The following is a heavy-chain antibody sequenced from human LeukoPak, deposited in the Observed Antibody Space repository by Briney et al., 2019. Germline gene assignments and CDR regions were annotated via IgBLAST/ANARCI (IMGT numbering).Heavy chain of an antibody. D-gene: IGHD1-7*01. CDR3: ATLRVGLPQIFDY. V-gene: IGHV4-39*07. CDR1: GGSISSSSYY. CDR2: IYYSGST. J-gene: IGHJ4*02. Sequence: SETLSLTCTVSGGSISSSSYYWGWIRQPPGKGLEWIGSIYYSGSTYYNPSLKSRVTISVDTSKNQFSLKLSSVTAADTAVYYCATLRVGLPQIFDYWGQGTLVTVSS.